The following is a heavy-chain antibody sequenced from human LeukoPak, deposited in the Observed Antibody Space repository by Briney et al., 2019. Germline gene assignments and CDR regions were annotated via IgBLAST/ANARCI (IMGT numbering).Heavy chain of an antibody. CDR1: GFTFTDYT. CDR3: AESTYVNTAMDD. D-gene: IGHD5-18*01. CDR2: MSGIGGFV. J-gene: IGHJ4*02. V-gene: IGHV3-21*01. Sequence: GGSLRLSCAASGFTFTDYTLNWVRQAPGKGLEWVSSMSGIGGFVHYADSVKGRFTISRDNARSSLFLQMTSLRAEDTAVYFCAESTYVNTAMDDWGQGTLVTVSS.